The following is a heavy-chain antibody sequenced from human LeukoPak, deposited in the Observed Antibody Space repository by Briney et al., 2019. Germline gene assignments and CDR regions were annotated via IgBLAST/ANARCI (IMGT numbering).Heavy chain of an antibody. J-gene: IGHJ4*02. V-gene: IGHV4-59*01. CDR2: IYYSGST. CDR1: GGSISSYY. D-gene: IGHD6-13*01. CDR3: AREEYSSSWYGLNYFDY. Sequence: PSETLSLTCSVSGGSISSYYWSWIRQPPGKGLEWIGYIYYSGSTNYNPSLKSRVTISVDTSKNQFSLKLSSVTAADTAVYYCAREEYSSSWYGLNYFDYWGQGTLVTVSS.